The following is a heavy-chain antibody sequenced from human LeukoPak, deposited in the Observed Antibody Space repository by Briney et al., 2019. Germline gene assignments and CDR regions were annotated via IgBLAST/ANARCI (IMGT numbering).Heavy chain of an antibody. CDR1: GFTFSSYA. Sequence: PGGSLRLSCAASGFTFSSYAMSWVRQAPGKGLEWVSAISGSGGSTYYADSVKGRFTISRDNSKNTLYLQMNSLRAEDTAVYYCASVGRWLQFGPLLDNGVDVWGQGTTVTVSS. CDR2: ISGSGGST. D-gene: IGHD5-24*01. J-gene: IGHJ6*02. CDR3: ASVGRWLQFGPLLDNGVDV. V-gene: IGHV3-23*01.